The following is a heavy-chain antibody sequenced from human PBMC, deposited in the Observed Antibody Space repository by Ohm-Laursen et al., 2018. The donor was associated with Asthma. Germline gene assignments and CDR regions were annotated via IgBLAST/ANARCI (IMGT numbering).Heavy chain of an antibody. Sequence: TLSLTCTVSGGSISSYYWSWIRQPPGKGLEWIGYIYYSVSTYYSPSLKSRVTISGDTSKNQFSLNLSSVTAADTALYYCARDGRLRGSFDYWGQGTLVTVSS. V-gene: IGHV4-59*12. CDR2: IYYSVST. CDR3: ARDGRLRGSFDY. J-gene: IGHJ4*02. D-gene: IGHD3-10*01. CDR1: GGSISSYY.